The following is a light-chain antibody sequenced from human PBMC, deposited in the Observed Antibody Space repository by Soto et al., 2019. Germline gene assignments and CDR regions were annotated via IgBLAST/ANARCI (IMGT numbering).Light chain of an antibody. CDR3: QERSKWPLYT. Sequence: EIVMTQSPTTLSVSPGERATLSCRASQSVGSKLIWYQHKPGQAPTLLIYGASARATGIPTRFSGSGSGTEFTLTISSVQSEDSAIYYCQERSKWPLYTFGQGTKLEIK. J-gene: IGKJ2*01. CDR1: QSVGSK. CDR2: GAS. V-gene: IGKV3-15*01.